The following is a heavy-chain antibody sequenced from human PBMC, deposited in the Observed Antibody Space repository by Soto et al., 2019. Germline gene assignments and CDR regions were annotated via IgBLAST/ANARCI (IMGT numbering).Heavy chain of an antibody. J-gene: IGHJ2*01. V-gene: IGHV4-61*08. CDR2: GYHSVSI. D-gene: IGHD3-16*01. CDR3: ARAFAGFGAYWYFDL. CDR1: GGSISSGGYY. Sequence: LSLTCTVSGGSISSGGYYWSWIRQPPGKALEWIGYGYHSVSIHYNPSLKTRVTISVDTSENQFSLRLSSVTAADTAVYYCARAFAGFGAYWYFDLWGRGTLVTVSS.